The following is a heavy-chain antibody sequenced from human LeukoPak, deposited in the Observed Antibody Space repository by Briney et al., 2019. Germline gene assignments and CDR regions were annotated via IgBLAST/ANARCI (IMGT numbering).Heavy chain of an antibody. CDR1: GTTLRKYE. D-gene: IGHD3-16*01. J-gene: IGHJ4*02. CDR2: ISSGGQTI. V-gene: IGHV3-48*03. Sequence: GGSLRLSCAAPGTTLRKYEMHWVRQAPGKGLEWLSYISSGGQTISYRDSVKGRFTVSRDNSKNSVYLQMHSLRAEDTAVYYCARDCVLHYFDYWGQGALVTVSS. CDR3: ARDCVLHYFDY.